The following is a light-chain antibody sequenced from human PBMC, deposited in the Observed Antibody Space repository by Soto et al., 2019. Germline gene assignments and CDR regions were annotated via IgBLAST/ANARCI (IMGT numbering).Light chain of an antibody. V-gene: IGKV1-12*01. CDR2: TGS. Sequence: DIQLTPSPSAVSASVGARVSITCRASQGISSWLAWYQQKPGRAPKLLIYTGSSLQSAVPSRFSGTGSGTDFTLTISSLQPEDVATYYCQHANSFPLSVGGGTTVEIK. CDR3: QHANSFPLS. J-gene: IGKJ4*01. CDR1: QGISSW.